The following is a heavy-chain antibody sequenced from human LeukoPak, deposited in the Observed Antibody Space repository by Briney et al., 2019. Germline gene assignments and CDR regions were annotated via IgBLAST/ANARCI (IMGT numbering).Heavy chain of an antibody. Sequence: SSETLSLTCTVSGGSISSSSYYWGWIRQPPGKGLEWIGSIYYSGSTYYNPSLKSRVTISVDTSKNQFSLKLSSVTAADTAVYYCARCLNWFDPWGQGTLVTVSS. CDR1: GGSISSSSYY. CDR2: IYYSGST. CDR3: ARCLNWFDP. J-gene: IGHJ5*02. D-gene: IGHD5/OR15-5a*01. V-gene: IGHV4-39*07.